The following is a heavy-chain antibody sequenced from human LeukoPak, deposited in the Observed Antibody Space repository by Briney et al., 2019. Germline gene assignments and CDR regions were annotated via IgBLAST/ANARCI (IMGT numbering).Heavy chain of an antibody. CDR3: ARFRRRIVATSRASNWFDP. CDR2: IYYSGST. CDR1: GGSISSYY. J-gene: IGHJ5*02. D-gene: IGHD5-12*01. V-gene: IGHV4-59*01. Sequence: SETLSLTCTVSGGSISSYYWSWIRQPPGKGLEWIGYIYYSGSTNYNPSLKSRVTISVDTSKNQFSLKLSSVTAADTAVYYCARFRRRIVATSRASNWFDPWGQGTLVTVSS.